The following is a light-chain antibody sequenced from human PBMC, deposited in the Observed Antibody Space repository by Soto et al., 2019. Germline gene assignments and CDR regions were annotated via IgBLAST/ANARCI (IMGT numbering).Light chain of an antibody. Sequence: VLTQSPGTLSLSPGGRATLSCRASQHINNNYLAWYQHKPGQAPRLLIYDASLRATGVPDRFSGSGSGTDFPLTITRLEPDDSAVYYCQQHGISHITFGQGTRLEI. CDR3: QQHGISHIT. CDR1: QHINNNY. J-gene: IGKJ5*01. CDR2: DAS. V-gene: IGKV3-20*01.